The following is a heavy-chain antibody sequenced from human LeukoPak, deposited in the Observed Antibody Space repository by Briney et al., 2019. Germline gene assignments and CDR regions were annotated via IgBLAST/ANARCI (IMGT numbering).Heavy chain of an antibody. D-gene: IGHD5-18*01. CDR1: GSRFTSYW. J-gene: IGHJ4*02. CDR3: ARQVTLKRDTALGY. Sequence: GASLQISCKGSGSRFTSYWIGWVRQLPGKGLEWMGIIYPGDSDTRYSPSFQGQVTISADKSISTAYLQWSSLKASDTAMYYCARQVTLKRDTALGYWGQGTLVTVSS. CDR2: IYPGDSDT. V-gene: IGHV5-51*01.